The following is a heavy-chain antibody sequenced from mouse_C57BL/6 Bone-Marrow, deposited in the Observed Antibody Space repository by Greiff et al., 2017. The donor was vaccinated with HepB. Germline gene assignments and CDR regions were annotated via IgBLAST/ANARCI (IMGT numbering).Heavy chain of an antibody. V-gene: IGHV1-81*01. CDR1: GYTFTSYG. D-gene: IGHD1-1*01. J-gene: IGHJ3*01. Sequence: VQLQQSGAELARPGASVKLSCKASGYTFTSYGISWVKQRTGQGLEWIGEIYPRSGNTYYNEKFKGKATLTADKSSSTAYMELRSLTSEDSAVYFCAREDYGSSYVYWGQGTLVTVSA. CDR2: IYPRSGNT. CDR3: AREDYGSSYVY.